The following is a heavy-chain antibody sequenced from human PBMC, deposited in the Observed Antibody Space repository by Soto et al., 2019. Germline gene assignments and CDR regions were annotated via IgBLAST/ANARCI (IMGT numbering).Heavy chain of an antibody. CDR3: ARVQDDSSGEYYYYYGMDV. J-gene: IGHJ6*02. Sequence: ASVKVSCKASGYTFTSYYMHWVRQAPGQGLEWMGIINPSGGSTSYAQKFQGRVTMTRDTATSTVYMELSSLRSEDTAVYYCARVQDDSSGEYYYYYGMDVWGQGTTVTV. V-gene: IGHV1-46*01. CDR1: GYTFTSYY. D-gene: IGHD3-22*01. CDR2: INPSGGST.